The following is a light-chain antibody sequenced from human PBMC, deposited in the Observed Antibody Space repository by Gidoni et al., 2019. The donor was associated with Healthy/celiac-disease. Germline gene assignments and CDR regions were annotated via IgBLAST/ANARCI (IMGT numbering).Light chain of an antibody. CDR3: QQGA. V-gene: IGKV3-20*01. CDR2: GAS. CDR1: QSVSSTY. Sequence: EIVLTQSPGTLSLSPGERATLSCRASQSVSSTYLAWYQQEPGQAPRLLIYGASSRVTGVPDRFSGSGSGTDFTLTISRLEPEDFAVYYCQQGAFGQGTKVEMK. J-gene: IGKJ1*01.